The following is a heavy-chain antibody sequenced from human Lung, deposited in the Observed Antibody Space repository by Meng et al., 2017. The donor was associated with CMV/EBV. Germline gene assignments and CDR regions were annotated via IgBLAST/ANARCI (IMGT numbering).Heavy chain of an antibody. D-gene: IGHD3-3*01. J-gene: IGHJ4*02. CDR3: EKGGEWLALDY. V-gene: IGHV3-23*03. CDR1: GFTFGDYA. Sequence: GESLKLPCVASGFTFGDYAMTRVRQAPGKGLEWVSTIYSGDISTFYADSVKGRFTISRDSSKNTLYLQMNSLRAEDTALYYCEKGGEWLALDYWGQGTLVTVSS. CDR2: IYSGDIST.